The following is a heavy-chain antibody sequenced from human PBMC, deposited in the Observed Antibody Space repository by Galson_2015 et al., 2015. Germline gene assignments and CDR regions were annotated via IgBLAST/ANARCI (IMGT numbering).Heavy chain of an antibody. V-gene: IGHV3-11*01. CDR3: ARDRNSYPVSRRYGMTS. CDR1: GFTFRDYY. J-gene: IGHJ6*02. CDR2: ISSSGSTI. D-gene: IGHD5-18*01. Sequence: SLRLSCAASGFTFRDYYMSWIRQAPGKGLEWVSYISSSGSTIYYADSVKGRFTISRDNAKNSLYLQMNSLRAEDTAVYYCARDRNSYPVSRRYGMTSGAKGPRSPSP.